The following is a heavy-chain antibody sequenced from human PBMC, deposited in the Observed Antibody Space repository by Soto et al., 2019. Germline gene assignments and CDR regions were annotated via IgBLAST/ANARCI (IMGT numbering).Heavy chain of an antibody. V-gene: IGHV4-30-4*01. CDR3: ARVRAYSYGYEDY. Sequence: QVQLQESGPGLVKPSQTLSLTCTVSGGSMRSDDYYWSWIRQPPGKGLEGIGNIYHSGPTYYNPSLQSRVSISLDTSKNQFSLKRSSVTAADTAVYYCARVRAYSYGYEDYWGQGNLVTVSS. CDR2: IYHSGPT. J-gene: IGHJ4*02. D-gene: IGHD5-18*01. CDR1: GGSMRSDDYY.